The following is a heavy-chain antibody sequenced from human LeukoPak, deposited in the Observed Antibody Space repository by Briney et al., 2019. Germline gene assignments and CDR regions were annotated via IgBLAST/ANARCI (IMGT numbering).Heavy chain of an antibody. D-gene: IGHD2-15*01. J-gene: IGHJ4*02. CDR2: TSGSGGST. V-gene: IGHV3-23*01. Sequence: GGSLRLSCAASGFTFSSYGMSWVRQAPGKGLEWVSATSGSGGSTYYADSVKGRFTISRDNSKNTLYLQMNSLRAEDTAVYYCAKARVVVTTLVDYWGQGTLVTVSS. CDR3: AKARVVVTTLVDY. CDR1: GFTFSSYG.